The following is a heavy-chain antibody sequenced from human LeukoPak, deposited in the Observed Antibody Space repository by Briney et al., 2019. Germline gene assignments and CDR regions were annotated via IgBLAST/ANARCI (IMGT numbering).Heavy chain of an antibody. CDR2: IKQDGSEK. J-gene: IGHJ3*02. CDR1: GFSFSRYW. Sequence: GGSLRLSCAASGFSFSRYWMSWVRQAPGKGLEWVANIKQDGSEKYYVDSVKGRFTISRDNAKNSLYLQMNSLRAEDTAVYYCAREGVIATEGTFDIWGQGTMVTVSS. V-gene: IGHV3-7*01. D-gene: IGHD6-13*01. CDR3: AREGVIATEGTFDI.